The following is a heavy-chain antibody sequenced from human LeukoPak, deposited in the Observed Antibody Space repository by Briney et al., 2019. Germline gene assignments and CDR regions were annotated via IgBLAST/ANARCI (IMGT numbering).Heavy chain of an antibody. J-gene: IGHJ3*02. CDR2: IHYTDST. CDR3: ARVITMVGGVVIGDTFDI. D-gene: IGHD3-10*01. Sequence: GSLRLSCAASGFTFSSYAMTWVRQTPGKGLEWIGYIHYTDSTYYSSSLKSRVTISIDTSKNHFSLNLSSVTAADTAVYYCARVITMVGGVVIGDTFDIWGQGTMVTVSS. CDR1: GFTFSSYA. V-gene: IGHV4-59*12.